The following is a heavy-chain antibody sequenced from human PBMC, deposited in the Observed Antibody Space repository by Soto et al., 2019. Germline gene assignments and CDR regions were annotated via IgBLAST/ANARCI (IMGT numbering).Heavy chain of an antibody. J-gene: IGHJ5*02. CDR2: IIPILGIA. Sequence: QVQLVQSGAEVKKPGSSVKVSCKASGGTFSSYTISWVRQAPGQGLEWMGRIIPILGIANYAQKFQGRVTITADKSTSTAYMELSSLRSEDTAVYYCARDSGYGYNWFAPWGQGTLVTVSS. CDR1: GGTFSSYT. CDR3: ARDSGYGYNWFAP. D-gene: IGHD5-12*01. V-gene: IGHV1-69*02.